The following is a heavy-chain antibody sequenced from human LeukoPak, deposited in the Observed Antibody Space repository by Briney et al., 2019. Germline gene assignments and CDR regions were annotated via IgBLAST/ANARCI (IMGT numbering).Heavy chain of an antibody. V-gene: IGHV1-18*01. CDR3: ARDPSLIVGATISFFDY. Sequence: GASVRVSFKASGYTFTIYGISWVRQAPGQGLEWMGWINTYNGNTNCAQKLQGRVTMTTDTSTSTAYMDLRSLRSDDTAVYYCARDPSLIVGATISFFDYWGQGTLVTVSS. D-gene: IGHD1-26*01. CDR1: GYTFTIYG. J-gene: IGHJ4*02. CDR2: INTYNGNT.